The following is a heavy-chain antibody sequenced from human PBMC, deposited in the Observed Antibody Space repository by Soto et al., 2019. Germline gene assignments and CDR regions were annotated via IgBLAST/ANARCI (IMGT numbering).Heavy chain of an antibody. CDR2: IWYDGSNK. CDR1: GFTFSSYG. D-gene: IGHD3-22*01. V-gene: IGHV3-33*01. J-gene: IGHJ3*02. CDR3: AREYEPYYYDSSGLTAGAFDI. Sequence: LRLSCAASGFTFSSYGMHWVRQAPGKGLEWVAVIWYDGSNKYYADSVKGRFTISRDNSKNTLYLQMNSLRAEDTAVYYCAREYEPYYYDSSGLTAGAFDIWGQGTMVTVSS.